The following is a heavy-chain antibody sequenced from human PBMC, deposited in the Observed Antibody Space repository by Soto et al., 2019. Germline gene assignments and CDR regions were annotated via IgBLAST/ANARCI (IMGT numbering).Heavy chain of an antibody. V-gene: IGHV3-23*01. CDR1: GFTFSDSV. CDR2: MSGDGRT. Sequence: GGSLRLSCVGSGFTFSDSVMAWVRQPPGKGLEWLSVMSGDGRTRYALSVTGRFTISRDNSKNTLYLQMRSLRAEDAAAYYCVKWHTSNFDSLPFTGFDFWGQGTQVTVSS. J-gene: IGHJ4*02. CDR3: VKWHTSNFDSLPFTGFDF. D-gene: IGHD3-22*01.